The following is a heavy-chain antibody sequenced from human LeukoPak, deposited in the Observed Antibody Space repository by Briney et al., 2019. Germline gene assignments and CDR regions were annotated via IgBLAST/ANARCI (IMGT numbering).Heavy chain of an antibody. J-gene: IGHJ4*02. V-gene: IGHV6-1*01. CDR3: ATSSGGPTEDFDY. CDR1: GDSVSSNSAA. Sequence: SQTLSLTCAISGDSVSSNSAAWHWIRQSPSRGLEWLGRTYYRSKWYNDYAVSVKSRITINPDTSKNQFSLQLNSVTPEDTAVYYCATSSGGPTEDFDYWGQGTLVTVSS. D-gene: IGHD6-19*01. CDR2: TYYRSKWYN.